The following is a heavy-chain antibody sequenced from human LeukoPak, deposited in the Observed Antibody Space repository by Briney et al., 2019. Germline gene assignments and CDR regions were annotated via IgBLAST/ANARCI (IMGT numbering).Heavy chain of an antibody. CDR2: IYYSGST. D-gene: IGHD3-10*01. V-gene: IGHV4-31*03. CDR3: ACSAPTARGVILFDY. CDR1: GGSISSGGYY. J-gene: IGHJ4*02. Sequence: NPSETLSLTCTVSGGSISSGGYYWSWIRQHPGKGLEWIGYIYYSGSTYYNPSLKSRVTISVDTSKNQFSLKLSSVTAADTAVYYCACSAPTARGVILFDYWGQGTLVTVSS.